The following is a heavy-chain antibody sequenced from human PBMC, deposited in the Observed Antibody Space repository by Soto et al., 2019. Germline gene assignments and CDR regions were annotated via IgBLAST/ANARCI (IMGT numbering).Heavy chain of an antibody. V-gene: IGHV3-21*01. CDR1: GFTFSSYS. D-gene: IGHD3-16*01. CDR3: ARDSKGGSVGAFDI. J-gene: IGHJ3*02. Sequence: GGSLRLSCAASGFTFSSYSMNWVRQAPGKGLEWVSSISSSSSYIYYADSVKGRFTISRDNAKNSLYLQMNSLRAEDTAVYYCARDSKGGSVGAFDIWGQGTMVTVSS. CDR2: ISSSSSYI.